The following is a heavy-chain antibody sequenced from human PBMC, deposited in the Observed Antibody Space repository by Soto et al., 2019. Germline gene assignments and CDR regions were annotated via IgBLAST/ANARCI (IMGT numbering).Heavy chain of an antibody. CDR2: ISHDGSNK. V-gene: IGHV3-30*18. CDR1: GFTFSSYG. Sequence: GGSLRLSCAASGFTFSSYGMHWVRQAPGKGLEWVAVISHDGSNKYYADSVKGRFTISRDNSKNTLYLQMNSLRAEDTAVYYCANDRNYYGMDVWGQGTLVTVSS. J-gene: IGHJ6*02. CDR3: ANDRNYYGMDV.